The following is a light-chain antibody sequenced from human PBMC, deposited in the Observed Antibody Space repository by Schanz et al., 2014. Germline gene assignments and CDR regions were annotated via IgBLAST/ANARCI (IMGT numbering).Light chain of an antibody. CDR3: NSFTSSHTHV. V-gene: IGLV2-14*01. Sequence: QSALTQPASVSGSPGQSITISCTGTSSDVGGYNFVSWYQQHPGKAPKLMIYEVTKRPSGVPDRFSGSKSGNTASLTISGLKAEDEADYYCNSFTSSHTHVFGGGTKLTVL. J-gene: IGLJ3*02. CDR1: SSDVGGYNF. CDR2: EVT.